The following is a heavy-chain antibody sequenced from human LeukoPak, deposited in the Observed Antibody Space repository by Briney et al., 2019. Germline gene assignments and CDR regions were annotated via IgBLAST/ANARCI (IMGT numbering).Heavy chain of an antibody. Sequence: SETLSLTCTVSGGSISSYYWSWIRQPPGKGLEWIGYIYYSGSTNYNPSLKSRVTISVDTSKNQFSLKLSSVTAADTAVYYCASSPSYDSGSYYKFDSWGQGTLVTVSS. V-gene: IGHV4-59*08. CDR3: ASSPSYDSGSYYKFDS. D-gene: IGHD3-10*01. CDR1: GGSISSYY. J-gene: IGHJ4*02. CDR2: IYYSGST.